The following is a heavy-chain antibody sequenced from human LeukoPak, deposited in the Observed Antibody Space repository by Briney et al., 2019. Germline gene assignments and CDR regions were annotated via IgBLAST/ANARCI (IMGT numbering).Heavy chain of an antibody. D-gene: IGHD4-17*01. CDR3: ARGSTTVTTTFDY. Sequence: SVKVSCKASGGTFSSYAISWVRQAPGQGLEWMGRIIPVFGIANYAQKFQGRVTITADKSTSTAYMELSSLRSEDTAVYYCARGSTTVTTTFDYWGQGTLVTVSS. CDR1: GGTFSSYA. J-gene: IGHJ4*02. V-gene: IGHV1-69*04. CDR2: IIPVFGIA.